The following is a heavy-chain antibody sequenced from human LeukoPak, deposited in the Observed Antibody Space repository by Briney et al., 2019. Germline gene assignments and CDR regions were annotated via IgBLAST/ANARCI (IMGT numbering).Heavy chain of an antibody. CDR2: IWYDGSSR. CDR3: ARGLWFGEFSGFDS. D-gene: IGHD3-10*01. CDR1: GITFSRYA. Sequence: GGSLRLSCAASGITFSRYAMSWVRQAPGKGLEWVALIWYDGSSRYYTDSVVGRFTISRDNSKDTVSLQMNSLGAEDTAVYYCARGLWFGEFSGFDSWGQGTLVTVSS. V-gene: IGHV3-33*08. J-gene: IGHJ4*02.